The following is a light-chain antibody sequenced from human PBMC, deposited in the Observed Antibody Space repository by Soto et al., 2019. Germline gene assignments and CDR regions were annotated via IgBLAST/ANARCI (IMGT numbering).Light chain of an antibody. CDR1: QSVSSS. CDR2: DAS. J-gene: IGKJ4*01. V-gene: IGKV3-11*01. CDR3: QQRSNWPLT. Sequence: EIVLTQSPATLSLSPGERAALSCWASQSVSSSLAWYQQKPGQAPRLLIYDASNRAPGIPARFSGSGSGTDFTLTISSLEPEDFAVYYCQQRSNWPLTFRGGTKVEIK.